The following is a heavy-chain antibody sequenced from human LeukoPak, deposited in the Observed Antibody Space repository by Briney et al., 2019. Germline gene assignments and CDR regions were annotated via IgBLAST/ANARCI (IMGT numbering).Heavy chain of an antibody. CDR1: GFTFRSSW. CDR2: IRKDGGET. J-gene: IGHJ4*02. V-gene: IGHV3-7*03. Sequence: GGSLRLSCAASGFTFRSSWMTWVRQAPGNALEWVAYIRKDGGETYYVDSVKGRFTISRDNAKNSLYLQMNSLRAEDTAVYYWARHTSGQPFDYWGQGTLVTVSS. CDR3: ARHTSGQPFDY. D-gene: IGHD6-19*01.